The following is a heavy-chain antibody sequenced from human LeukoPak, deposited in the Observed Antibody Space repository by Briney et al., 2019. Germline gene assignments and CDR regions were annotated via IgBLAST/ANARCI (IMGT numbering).Heavy chain of an antibody. V-gene: IGHV1-69*13. D-gene: IGHD2-2*02. CDR3: ARTLYCSSTSCYTDLGY. J-gene: IGHJ4*02. CDR1: GGTFSSYA. Sequence: SVRVSCKASGGTFSSYAISWVRQAPGQGLEWMGGIIPIFGTANYAQKLQGRVTITADESTSTAYMELSSLRSEDTAVYYCARTLYCSSTSCYTDLGYWGQGTLVTVSS. CDR2: IIPIFGTA.